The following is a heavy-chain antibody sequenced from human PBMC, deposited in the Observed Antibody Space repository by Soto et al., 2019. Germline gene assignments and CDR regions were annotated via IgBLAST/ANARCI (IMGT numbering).Heavy chain of an antibody. D-gene: IGHD3-9*01. J-gene: IGHJ4*02. Sequence: QPGGSLRLSCTASESTFYDYATHWVRQAPGKGLEWVSYITSSSSARYYADSVKGRFTISRDNAKNTLYLQMNSLRAEDTAVYYCARDDVLIDYWGQGTLVTVSS. CDR3: ARDDVLIDY. CDR1: ESTFYDYA. CDR2: ITSSSSAR. V-gene: IGHV3-48*04.